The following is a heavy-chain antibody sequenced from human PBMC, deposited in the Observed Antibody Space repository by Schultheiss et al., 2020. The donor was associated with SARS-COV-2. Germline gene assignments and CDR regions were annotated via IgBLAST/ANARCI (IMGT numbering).Heavy chain of an antibody. V-gene: IGHV4-59*10. Sequence: SETLSLTCAVYGGSFSGYYWSWIRQPAGKGLEWIGRIYTSGSTNYNPSLKSRVTMSVDTSKNQFSLKLSSVTAADTAVYYCARSALFGPLDYWGQGTLVTVSS. D-gene: IGHD3/OR15-3a*01. CDR3: ARSALFGPLDY. J-gene: IGHJ4*02. CDR2: IYTSGST. CDR1: GGSFSGYY.